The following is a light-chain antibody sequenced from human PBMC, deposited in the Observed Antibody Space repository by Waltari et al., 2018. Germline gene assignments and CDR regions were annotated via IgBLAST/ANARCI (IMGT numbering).Light chain of an antibody. CDR2: EAT. J-gene: IGKJ3*01. CDR3: QRYNSYPIT. V-gene: IGKV1-5*03. Sequence: DIQMTQSSSTLSASVGDRVTITCRASQSLGSWLAWYQQKPGKAPKLLIYEATSLESGVPSRFSASGSGTEFTLTISSLQPDDFATYYCQRYNSYPITFGPGTKVDI. CDR1: QSLGSW.